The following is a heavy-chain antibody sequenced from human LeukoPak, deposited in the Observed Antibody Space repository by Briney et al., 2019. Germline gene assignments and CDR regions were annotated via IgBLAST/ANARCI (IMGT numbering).Heavy chain of an antibody. CDR3: ATRPLGELSRGPFDY. J-gene: IGHJ4*02. Sequence: ASVKVSCKVSGYTLTELSMHWVRQAPGKGLEWMGGFDPEDGETIYAQKFQGRVTMTEDTSTDTAYMELSSLRSEDTAVYYCATRPLGELSRGPFDYWGQGTLVTVSS. V-gene: IGHV1-24*01. CDR2: FDPEDGET. CDR1: GYTLTELS. D-gene: IGHD3-16*02.